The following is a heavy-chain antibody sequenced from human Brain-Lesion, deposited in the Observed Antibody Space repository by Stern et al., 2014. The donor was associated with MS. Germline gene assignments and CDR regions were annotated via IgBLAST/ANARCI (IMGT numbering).Heavy chain of an antibody. J-gene: IGHJ4*02. CDR2: IWPGDSDT. CDR1: GYRFTSNW. V-gene: IGHV5-51*01. Sequence: VQLVQSGAEVKKPGESLKISCKGSGYRFTSNWIGRVRQTPGKGLEWMGIIWPGDSDTRYSPSFQGQVPISADKSISTAYLQWSSLQASDTAMYYCARRGDSSSSGFDYWGQGTLVIVSS. CDR3: ARRGDSSSSGFDY. D-gene: IGHD6-6*01.